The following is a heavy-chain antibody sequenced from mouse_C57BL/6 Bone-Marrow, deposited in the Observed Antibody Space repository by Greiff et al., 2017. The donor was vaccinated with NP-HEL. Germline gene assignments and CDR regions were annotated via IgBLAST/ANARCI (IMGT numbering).Heavy chain of an antibody. Sequence: EVQRVESGGDLVKPGGSLKLSCAASGFTFSSYGMSWVRQTPDKRLEWVATISSGGSYTYYPDSVKGRFTISRDNAKNTLYLQMSSLKSEDTAMYYCARRGLRRGAWFAYWGQGTLVTVSA. CDR2: ISSGGSYT. V-gene: IGHV5-6*01. CDR3: ARRGLRRGAWFAY. CDR1: GFTFSSYG. J-gene: IGHJ3*01. D-gene: IGHD2-4*01.